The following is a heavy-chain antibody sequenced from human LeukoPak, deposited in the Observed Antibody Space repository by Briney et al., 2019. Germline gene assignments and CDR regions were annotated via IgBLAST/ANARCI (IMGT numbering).Heavy chain of an antibody. V-gene: IGHV4-61*02. CDR2: IYTSGNT. Sequence: SETLSLTCTVSGGSISSDNYHWSWIRQPAGKGLEWIGRIYTSGNTNYNPSLKSRVTISVDTSKNQFSLKLSSVTAADTAVYYCARSLEVTYDILTGYSSDYYYYYMDVWGKGTTVTVSS. CDR1: GGSISSDNYH. CDR3: ARSLEVTYDILTGYSSDYYYYYMDV. D-gene: IGHD3-9*01. J-gene: IGHJ6*03.